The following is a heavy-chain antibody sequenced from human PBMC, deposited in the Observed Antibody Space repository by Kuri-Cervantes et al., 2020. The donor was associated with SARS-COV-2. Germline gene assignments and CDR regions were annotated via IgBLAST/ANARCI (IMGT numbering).Heavy chain of an antibody. CDR1: GFTFSSYA. CDR3: AKRPAVVRSFDY. CDR2: ISGSGGST. D-gene: IGHD2-15*01. J-gene: IGHJ4*02. V-gene: IGHV3-23*01. Sequence: GESLKISCAASGFTFSSYAMSWVRQAPGKGLEWVSAISGSGGSTYYADSVKGRFTISRDNSKNTLYLQMNSLRAEDTAVYYCAKRPAVVRSFDYWGQETLVTVSS.